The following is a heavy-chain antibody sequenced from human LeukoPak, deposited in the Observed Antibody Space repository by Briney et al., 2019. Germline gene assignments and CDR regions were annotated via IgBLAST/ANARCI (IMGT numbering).Heavy chain of an antibody. V-gene: IGHV4-59*08. D-gene: IGHD2-21*01. J-gene: IGHJ3*02. CDR1: GGSISGYY. Sequence: PSETLSLPRSVSGGSISGYYWSWIRQPPGKGLEWIGSIYYSGATNYNPSLKSRVTISVDPSKNHFPLILTSVTAADTAVYYCARRIIVAAGAYAFDIWGQGTMVTVSS. CDR2: IYYSGAT. CDR3: ARRIIVAAGAYAFDI.